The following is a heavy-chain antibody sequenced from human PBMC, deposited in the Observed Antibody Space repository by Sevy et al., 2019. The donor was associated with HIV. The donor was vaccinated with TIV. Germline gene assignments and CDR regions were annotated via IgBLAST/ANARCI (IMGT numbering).Heavy chain of an antibody. CDR1: GFTFNDYA. D-gene: IGHD2-15*01. Sequence: GGSLRLSCAASGFTFNDYAMHWVRQAPGKGLEWVAIISHGGNTKFYADSVRGRFTISRDNVKNWVSLQMNSLRREETADYFCPREEAPNRQTCYCNGDNCFYNCIDPWGQGTPVTVSS. CDR2: ISHGGNTK. V-gene: IGHV3-30-3*01. CDR3: PREEAPNRQTCYCNGDNCFYNCIDP. J-gene: IGHJ5*02.